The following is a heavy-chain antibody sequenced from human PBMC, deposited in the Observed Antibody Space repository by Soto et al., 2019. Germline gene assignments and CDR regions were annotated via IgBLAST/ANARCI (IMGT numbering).Heavy chain of an antibody. D-gene: IGHD5-12*01. J-gene: IGHJ4*02. V-gene: IGHV3-13*04. CDR3: ARGWLRRGYLDY. Sequence: EEQLVESGGGLVQPGGSLRLSCAASGFTFRTNDMHWVRQAPGKGLEWVAGIGTAADTYYPDSVKGRFTISRDNAKSSLYLQMKSLRAGDTAVYYWARGWLRRGYLDYWGQGTLVTVSS. CDR1: GFTFRTND. CDR2: IGTAADT.